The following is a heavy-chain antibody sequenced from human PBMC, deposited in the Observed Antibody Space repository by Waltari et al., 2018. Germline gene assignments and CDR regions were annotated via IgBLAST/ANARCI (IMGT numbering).Heavy chain of an antibody. CDR3: ANSLYYYDSSGYPFDY. V-gene: IGHV3-23*01. CDR1: GFPFSSYA. D-gene: IGHD3-22*01. Sequence: EVQLLESGGGLVQPGGSLRLSCAASGFPFSSYAMSWVRQAPGKGLEWVSAISGSGGSTYYADSVKGRFTISRDNSKNTLYLQMNSLRAEDTAVYYCANSLYYYDSSGYPFDYWGQGTLVTVSS. J-gene: IGHJ4*02. CDR2: ISGSGGST.